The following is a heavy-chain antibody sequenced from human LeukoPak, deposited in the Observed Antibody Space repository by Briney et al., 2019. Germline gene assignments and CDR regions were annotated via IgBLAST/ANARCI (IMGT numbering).Heavy chain of an antibody. D-gene: IGHD5-12*01. CDR1: GFTFSSYW. CDR2: IKQDGSEK. J-gene: IGHJ4*02. CDR3: ARDVPNRGGYTLGFDY. Sequence: GGSLRLSCAASGFTFSSYWMSWVRQAPGKGLEWVANIKQDGSEKYYVDSVKGRFTISRDNAKNSLYLQMNSLRAEDTAVYYCARDVPNRGGYTLGFDYWGQGTLVTVSS. V-gene: IGHV3-7*01.